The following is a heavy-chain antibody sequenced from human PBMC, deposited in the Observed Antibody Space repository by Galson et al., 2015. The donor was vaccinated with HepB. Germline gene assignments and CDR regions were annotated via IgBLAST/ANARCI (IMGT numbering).Heavy chain of an antibody. J-gene: IGHJ4*02. D-gene: IGHD3-9*01. CDR2: INPNSGGT. CDR3: ARAVGYDILTGPFDY. Sequence: SVKVSCKASGYTFTGYYMHWVRQAPGQGLEWMGRINPNSGGTNYAQKFQGRVTMTRDTSISTAYMELSRLGSDDTAVYYCARAVGYDILTGPFDYWGQGTLVTVSS. CDR1: GYTFTGYY. V-gene: IGHV1-2*06.